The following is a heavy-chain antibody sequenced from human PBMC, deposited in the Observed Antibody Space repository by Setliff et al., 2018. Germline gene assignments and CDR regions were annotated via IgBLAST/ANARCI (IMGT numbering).Heavy chain of an antibody. V-gene: IGHV4-34*01. J-gene: IGHJ4*02. CDR3: AKATGFGELFI. Sequence: SETLSLTCAVYGGSFSGYFWSWIRQPPGKGLEWIGSISSSGSTYYNPPLKRQVTISVDTSRNQVSLRLTSVTAADTAIYYCAKATGFGELFIWGQGTVVTVSS. D-gene: IGHD3-10*01. CDR2: ISSSGST. CDR1: GGSFSGYF.